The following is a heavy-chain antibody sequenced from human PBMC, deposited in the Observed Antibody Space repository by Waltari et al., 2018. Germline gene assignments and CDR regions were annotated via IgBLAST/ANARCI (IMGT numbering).Heavy chain of an antibody. CDR3: ARDPSWFH. D-gene: IGHD6-13*01. CDR2: INPSGGST. J-gene: IGHJ4*02. Sequence: MQLVQSGAEVRRPGESLKISCEASGYNFANYWIAWVRQMPGKGLEWMGIINPSGGSTSYAQKFQGRVTMTRDTSTSTVYMELSSLRSEDTAVYYCARDPSWFHWGQGTLVIVSS. CDR1: GYNFANYW. V-gene: IGHV1-46*01.